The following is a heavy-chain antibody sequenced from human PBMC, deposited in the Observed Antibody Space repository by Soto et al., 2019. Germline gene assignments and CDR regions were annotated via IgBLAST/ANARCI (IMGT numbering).Heavy chain of an antibody. CDR2: IIPIFGTA. D-gene: IGHD2-2*01. J-gene: IGHJ6*02. Sequence: SVKVSCKASGGTFSSYAISWVRQAPGQGLEWLGGIIPIFGTANYAQKFQGRVTITADESTSTAYMELSSLRSEDTAVYYCAKLGYCISTSCPYYYYGMDVWGQGTTVTVSS. CDR1: GGTFSSYA. CDR3: AKLGYCISTSCPYYYYGMDV. V-gene: IGHV1-69*13.